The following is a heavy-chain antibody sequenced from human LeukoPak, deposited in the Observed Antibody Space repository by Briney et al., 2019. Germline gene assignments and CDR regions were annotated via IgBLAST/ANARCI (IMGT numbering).Heavy chain of an antibody. V-gene: IGHV3-21*05. Sequence: GASLRLSCAASGFTFASYSMNWARHAPGKGLEWVSYISSSSRYIYYTDSVKGRFTISRDNAKSSLYLQMNSLRAEDTAIYYCARDPARFYYFDYWGQGTLVTVSS. J-gene: IGHJ4*02. CDR1: GFTFASYS. CDR2: ISSSSRYI. CDR3: ARDPARFYYFDY.